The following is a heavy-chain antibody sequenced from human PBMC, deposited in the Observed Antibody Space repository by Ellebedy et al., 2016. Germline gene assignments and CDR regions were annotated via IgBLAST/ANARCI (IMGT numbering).Heavy chain of an antibody. J-gene: IGHJ4*02. V-gene: IGHV4-34*01. CDR2: INHSGST. D-gene: IGHD5-18*01. Sequence: SETLSLTXAVYGGSFSGYYWSWIRQPPGKGLEWIGEINHSGSTNYNPSLKSRVTISVDTSKNQFSLKLSSVTAADTAVYYCARGRDTATPGDFDYWGQGTLVTVSS. CDR3: ARGRDTATPGDFDY. CDR1: GGSFSGYY.